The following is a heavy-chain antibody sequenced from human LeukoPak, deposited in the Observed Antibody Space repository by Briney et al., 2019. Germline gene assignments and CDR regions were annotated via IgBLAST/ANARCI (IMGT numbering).Heavy chain of an antibody. CDR2: IKSKADGGIT. Sequence: GGSLRLSCAAAGFPFTNAWMTWVRQAPGKGLEWVGRIKSKADGGITEYAAPVKGRFTISRDDSKNTLYLQLNSPKTEDTAVYYCTTMNHYGDNAWGQGTLVTVSS. V-gene: IGHV3-15*05. CDR1: GFPFTNAW. J-gene: IGHJ4*02. D-gene: IGHD4-17*01. CDR3: TTMNHYGDNA.